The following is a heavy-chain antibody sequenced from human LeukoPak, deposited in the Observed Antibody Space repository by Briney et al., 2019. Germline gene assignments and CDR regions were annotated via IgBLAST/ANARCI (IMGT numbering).Heavy chain of an antibody. D-gene: IGHD3-10*01. CDR2: ISSSSNYI. J-gene: IGHJ1*01. CDR1: GFTFSSYS. V-gene: IGHV3-21*01. CDR3: ARGSGSGSYSWYSQY. Sequence: PGGSLRLSCAASGFTFSSYSMNWVRQAPGKGLEWVSSISSSSNYIYYADSVKGRFTISRDNAKNSLFLQMNSLRVEDTAVYYCARGSGSGSYSWYSQYWGQGALVIVSS.